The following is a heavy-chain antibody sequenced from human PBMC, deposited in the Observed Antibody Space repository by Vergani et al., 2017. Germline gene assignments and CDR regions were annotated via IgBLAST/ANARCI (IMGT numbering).Heavy chain of an antibody. D-gene: IGHD6-13*01. CDR3: AREGIAAAADY. V-gene: IGHV3-20*04. CDR1: GYSFTSYW. J-gene: IGHJ4*02. Sequence: EVQLVQSGAEVKKPGESLKISCKGSGYSFTSYWIGWVRQMPGKGLEWVSGISWNSGSIGYADSVKGRFTISRDNAKNSLYLQMNSLRAEDTAVYYCAREGIAAAADYWGQGTLVTVSS. CDR2: ISWNSGSI.